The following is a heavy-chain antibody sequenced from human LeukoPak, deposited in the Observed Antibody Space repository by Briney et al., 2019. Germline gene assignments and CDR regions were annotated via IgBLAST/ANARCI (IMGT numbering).Heavy chain of an antibody. D-gene: IGHD1-1*01. J-gene: IGHJ4*02. CDR1: GFTFSKAW. CDR2: IKSKTNGGTT. Sequence: GGSLRLSCAASGFTFSKAWMSWVRQAPGKGLECVCRIKSKTNGGTTDYAAPVRGRFTISRDDSKNTLYLQMNSLKTEDTAVYYCTPSTRTWDYFDYWGQGTLVTVSS. V-gene: IGHV3-15*01. CDR3: TPSTRTWDYFDY.